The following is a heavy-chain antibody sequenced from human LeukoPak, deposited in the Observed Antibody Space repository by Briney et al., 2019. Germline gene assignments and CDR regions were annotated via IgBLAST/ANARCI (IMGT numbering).Heavy chain of an antibody. D-gene: IGHD6-19*01. J-gene: IGHJ4*02. CDR3: ARGRPGSGWYFDY. CDR2: IKQDGSEK. Sequence: QPGGSLRLSCAASGFTFSSYWMSWGRQAPGKGLEWVANIKQDGSEKYYVDSVKGRFTISRDNAKNSLYLQMNSLRAEDAAVYYCARGRPGSGWYFDYWGQGTLVTVSS. CDR1: GFTFSSYW. V-gene: IGHV3-7*03.